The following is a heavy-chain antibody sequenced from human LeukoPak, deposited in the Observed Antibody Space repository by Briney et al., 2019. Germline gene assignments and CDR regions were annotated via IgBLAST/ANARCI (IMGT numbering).Heavy chain of an antibody. CDR3: ARDSEGCFDF. CDR1: GFTFSSFD. D-gene: IGHD3-10*01. Sequence: GGSLRLSCAASGFTFSSFDMSWVRQAPGKGLEWVSTLACLDTSCTEYYADSVKGRFSISRDNSRSTLSLQMSSLRVEDTAIYYCARDSEGCFDFWGQGTLVTVSS. V-gene: IGHV3-23*01. CDR2: CLDTSCTE. J-gene: IGHJ4*02.